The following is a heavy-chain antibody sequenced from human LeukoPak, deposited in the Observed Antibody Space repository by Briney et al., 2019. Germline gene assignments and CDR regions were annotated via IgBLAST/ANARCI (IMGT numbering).Heavy chain of an antibody. CDR1: GGSISSYY. J-gene: IGHJ4*02. V-gene: IGHV4-59*01. D-gene: IGHD6-13*01. Sequence: SETLSLTCTVSGGSISSYYWSWIRQPPGKGLEWIGYIYYSGSTNYNPTLKSRVTISVDTSKNQFSLKLSSVTAADTAVYYCASSIAAAALRDYWGQGTLVTVSS. CDR3: ASSIAAAALRDY. CDR2: IYYSGST.